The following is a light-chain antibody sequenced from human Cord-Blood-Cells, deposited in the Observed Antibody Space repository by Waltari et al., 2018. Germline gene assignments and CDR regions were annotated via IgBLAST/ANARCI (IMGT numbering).Light chain of an antibody. CDR2: EDN. CDR1: SGSIASNY. CDR3: QSYDSSNHVV. V-gene: IGLV6-57*01. J-gene: IGLJ2*01. Sequence: NFMLTQPHSVSESPGKTVTISCTRSSGSIASNYVQWYRQRPGSSPTTVIYEDNQSPSGVPARFSGSIDSSSNSASLTISGLKTEDEADYYCQSYDSSNHVVFGGGTKLTVL.